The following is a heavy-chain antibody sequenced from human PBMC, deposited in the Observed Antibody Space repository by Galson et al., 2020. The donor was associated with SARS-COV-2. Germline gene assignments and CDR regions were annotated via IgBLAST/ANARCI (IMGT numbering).Heavy chain of an antibody. CDR3: ARAQYYYGMDV. J-gene: IGHJ6*02. V-gene: IGHV1-2*02. CDR1: GSNFTDYQ. Sequence: ASVKVYCKSSGSNFTDYQIHRVRQTPGQGLEWLGRINPNSGGSNYAQKFQGRVTMTRDTSISTVYMELGRLISDDAAVYYCARAQYYYGMDVWGQGTTVTVSS. CDR2: INPNSGGS.